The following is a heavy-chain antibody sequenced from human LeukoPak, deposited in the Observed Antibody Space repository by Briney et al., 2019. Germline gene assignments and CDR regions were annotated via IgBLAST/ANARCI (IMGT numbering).Heavy chain of an antibody. Sequence: GRSLSPSCAASGFTFSSSGMHCARQAPGKGLEWVAFIRYDGSNKYYADSVKGRFTISRDNSKNTLYLQMNSLRAEDTAVYYCAKQITMIVVATMFDAWGQGTLVTVSP. V-gene: IGHV3-30*02. D-gene: IGHD3-22*01. CDR3: AKQITMIVVATMFDA. J-gene: IGHJ5*02. CDR2: IRYDGSNK. CDR1: GFTFSSSG.